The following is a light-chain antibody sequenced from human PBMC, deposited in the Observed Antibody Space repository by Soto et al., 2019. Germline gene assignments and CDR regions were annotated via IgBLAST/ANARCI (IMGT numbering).Light chain of an antibody. J-gene: IGKJ1*01. CDR2: AAS. V-gene: IGKV1-6*01. CDR3: LQDHDDSWT. Sequence: IQMTQSPSSLSASVGDRITITCRASRDIGSDLSWYQQKPGKAHTLLIYAASNLQSGVPSRLRGSRSGTEFTLTASSLQPEDFATYYCLQDHDDSWTVRQGTKVDIX. CDR1: RDIGSD.